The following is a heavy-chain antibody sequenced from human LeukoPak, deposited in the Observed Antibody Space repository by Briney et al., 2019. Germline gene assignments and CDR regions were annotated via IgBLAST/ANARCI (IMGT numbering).Heavy chain of an antibody. CDR2: IYTSGST. J-gene: IGHJ5*02. CDR1: GGSIGTTTYF. V-gene: IGHV4-61*02. Sequence: PSETLSLTCTVSGGSIGTTTYFWGWIRQPPGKGLEWIGRIYTSGSTNYNPSLKSRVTISVDTSKNQFSLKLSSVTAADTAVYYCARDSIRGGWFDPWGQGTLVTVSS. CDR3: ARDSIRGGWFDP. D-gene: IGHD4-23*01.